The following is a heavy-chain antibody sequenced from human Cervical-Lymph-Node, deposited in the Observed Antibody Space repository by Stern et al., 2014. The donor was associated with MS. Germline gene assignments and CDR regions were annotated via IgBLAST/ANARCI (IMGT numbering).Heavy chain of an antibody. J-gene: IGHJ4*02. V-gene: IGHV3-53*01. CDR2: ITDVGST. CDR3: ARDTSSPERSDW. CDR1: GFTVSRDY. Sequence: EDQLVESGGGVIQPGGSLRLSCTASGFTVSRDYMTWVRQAPGKGLEWVSLITDVGSTVYTDSVKGRFTISRDESKNTVYLHMTSLRAEDTAMYYCARDTSSPERSDWWGQGTLVTVSS. D-gene: IGHD1-1*01.